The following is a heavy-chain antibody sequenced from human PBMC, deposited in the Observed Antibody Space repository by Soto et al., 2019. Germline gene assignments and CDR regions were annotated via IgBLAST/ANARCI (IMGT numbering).Heavy chain of an antibody. CDR3: ARAFNSLDY. CDR2: IYSGGTT. D-gene: IGHD1-20*01. Sequence: PGGSLRLSCAVAGLTVSSNYMTWVRQAPGKGLEWVSVIYSGGTTYYVDSVKGRFTISRDNSKNTLYLQMNSLRAEDTAVYYCARAFNSLDYWGQGRLVTLSS. J-gene: IGHJ4*02. CDR1: GLTVSSNY. V-gene: IGHV3-53*01.